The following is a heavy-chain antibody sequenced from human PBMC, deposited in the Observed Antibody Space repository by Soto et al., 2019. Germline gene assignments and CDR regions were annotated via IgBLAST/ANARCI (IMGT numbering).Heavy chain of an antibody. CDR3: ATAWTTDYDILTGPIDY. CDR1: GGTFSSYT. CDR2: IIPILGIA. J-gene: IGHJ4*02. V-gene: IGHV1-69*02. D-gene: IGHD3-9*01. Sequence: SVKVSCKASGGTFSSYTISWVRQAPGQGLDWMGRIIPILGIANYAQKFQGRVTITADKSTSTAYMELSSLRSEDTAVYYCATAWTTDYDILTGPIDYWGQGTLVTVSS.